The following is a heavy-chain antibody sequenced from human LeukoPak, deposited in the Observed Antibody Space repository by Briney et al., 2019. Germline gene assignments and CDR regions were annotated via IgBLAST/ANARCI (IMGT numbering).Heavy chain of an antibody. CDR1: GGSISSSSYY. Sequence: SETLSLTCTVSGGSISSSSYYWGWIRQPPGKGLEWIGSIYYSGSTYYNPSLKSRVTISVDTSKNQFSLKLSSVTAADTAVYYCAREGDCSGGSCYSFFDYWGQGTLVTVSS. CDR3: AREGDCSGGSCYSFFDY. CDR2: IYYSGST. J-gene: IGHJ4*02. V-gene: IGHV4-39*07. D-gene: IGHD2-15*01.